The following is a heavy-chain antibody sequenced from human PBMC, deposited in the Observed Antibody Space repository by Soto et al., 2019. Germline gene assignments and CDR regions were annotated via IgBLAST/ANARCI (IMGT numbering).Heavy chain of an antibody. Sequence: GFPVKGFWKAAGYTLTGYQMHRVLQDPGKGIEWMGWINPNSGGTNYAQKFQGRVTMTRDTSISTAYMELSRLRSDDTAVYYCAGTVGVALFGTWGQGTLVTVSS. J-gene: IGHJ5*02. V-gene: IGHV1-2*02. D-gene: IGHD2-15*01. CDR2: INPNSGGT. CDR3: AGTVGVALFGT. CDR1: GYTLTGYQ.